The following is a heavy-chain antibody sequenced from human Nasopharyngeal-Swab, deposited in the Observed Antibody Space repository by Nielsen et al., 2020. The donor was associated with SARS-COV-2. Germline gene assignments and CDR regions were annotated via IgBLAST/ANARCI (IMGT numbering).Heavy chain of an antibody. CDR2: IWYDGSNK. D-gene: IGHD2-8*02. Sequence: GGSLRLSCAASGFTFSGYGMHWVRQAPGKGLEWVAVIWYDGSNKYYADSVKGRFTISRDNSKNTLYLQMNSLRAEDTAVYYCARGYCTGGVCYSRSGWFDPWGQGTLVTVSS. V-gene: IGHV3-33*01. J-gene: IGHJ5*02. CDR1: GFTFSGYG. CDR3: ARGYCTGGVCYSRSGWFDP.